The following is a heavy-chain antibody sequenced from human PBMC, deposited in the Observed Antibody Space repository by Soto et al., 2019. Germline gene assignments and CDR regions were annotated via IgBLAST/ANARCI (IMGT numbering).Heavy chain of an antibody. D-gene: IGHD3-16*02. CDR2: ISGSGGST. CDR3: AKDSRHTTTYYDYVWGSYRPPGYYYYGMDV. J-gene: IGHJ6*02. CDR1: GFTFSSYA. V-gene: IGHV3-23*01. Sequence: SLGLSFAASGFTFSSYAMSWIRQAPGKGLEWVSAISGSGGSTYYADSVKGRFTISRDNSKNTLYLQMNSLRAEDTAVYYCAKDSRHTTTYYDYVWGSYRPPGYYYYGMDVWGQGTTVTVSS.